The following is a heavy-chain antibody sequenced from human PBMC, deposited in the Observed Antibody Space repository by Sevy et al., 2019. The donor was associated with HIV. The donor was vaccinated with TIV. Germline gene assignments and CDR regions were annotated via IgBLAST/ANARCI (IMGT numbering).Heavy chain of an antibody. J-gene: IGHJ5*02. CDR2: ISSSSYI. CDR1: GFTFSSYS. D-gene: IGHD6-13*01. Sequence: GGSLRLSCAASGFTFSSYSMNWVRQAPGKGLEWVSSISSSSYIYYADSVKGRFTISRDNAKNSLYLQMNSLRAEDTAVYYCASRYSSSWYFWFDPWGQGTLVTVSS. CDR3: ASRYSSSWYFWFDP. V-gene: IGHV3-21*01.